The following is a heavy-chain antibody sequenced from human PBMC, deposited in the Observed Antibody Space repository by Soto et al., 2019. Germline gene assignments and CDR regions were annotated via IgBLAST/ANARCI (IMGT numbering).Heavy chain of an antibody. J-gene: IGHJ4*02. CDR2: IYYSGST. Sequence: SETLSLTCTVSGGSISSGGYYWSWIRQHPGKGLEWIGYIYYSGSTYYNPSLKSRVTISVDTSKNQFSLKLSSVTAADTAVYYCARGRFGELLYPPYYWGQGTLVTAPQ. CDR3: ARGRFGELLYPPYY. CDR1: GGSISSGGYY. D-gene: IGHD3-10*01. V-gene: IGHV4-31*03.